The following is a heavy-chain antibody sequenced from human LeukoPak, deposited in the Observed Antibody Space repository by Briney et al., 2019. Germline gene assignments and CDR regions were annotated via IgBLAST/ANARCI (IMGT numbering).Heavy chain of an antibody. CDR3: ARDRYYYDSSGSLDY. D-gene: IGHD3-22*01. CDR1: GFTFSSYA. V-gene: IGHV3-30*04. J-gene: IGHJ4*02. CDR2: ISYDGSNK. Sequence: PGGSLRLSCAAPGFTFSSYAMHWVRQAPGKGLEWVAVISYDGSNKYYADSVKGRFTISRDNSKNTLYLQMNSLRAEDTAVYYCARDRYYYDSSGSLDYWGQGTLVTVSS.